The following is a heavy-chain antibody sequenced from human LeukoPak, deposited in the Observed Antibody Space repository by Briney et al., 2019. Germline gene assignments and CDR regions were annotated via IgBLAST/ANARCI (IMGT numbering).Heavy chain of an antibody. Sequence: GGSLGLSCAASGFTFSSYWMHWVRQAPGKGLVWVSRINSDGSSTSYADSVKGRFTISRDNSKNTLYLQMNSLRAEDTAVYYCARGGSYLSAFDIWGQGTMVTVSS. J-gene: IGHJ3*02. CDR2: INSDGSST. CDR3: ARGGSYLSAFDI. CDR1: GFTFSSYW. D-gene: IGHD1-26*01. V-gene: IGHV3-74*01.